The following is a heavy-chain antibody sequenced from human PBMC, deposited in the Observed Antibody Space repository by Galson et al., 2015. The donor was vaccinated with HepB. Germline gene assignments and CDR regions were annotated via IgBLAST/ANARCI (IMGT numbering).Heavy chain of an antibody. CDR1: GFTFSSYG. Sequence: SLRLSCAASGFTFSSYGMHWVRQAPGKGLEWVAVISYDGKNKYYGDSVEGRFTISGDISMNPLYLQMNSLRGEDTAVYYCAKDSSQLLEWFTRLYYYSALDVWGQGTTVTVSS. CDR3: AKDSSQLLEWFTRLYYYSALDV. V-gene: IGHV3-30*18. CDR2: ISYDGKNK. J-gene: IGHJ6*02. D-gene: IGHD3-3*01.